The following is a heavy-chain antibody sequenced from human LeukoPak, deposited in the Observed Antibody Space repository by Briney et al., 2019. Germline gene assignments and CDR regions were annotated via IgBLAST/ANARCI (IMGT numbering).Heavy chain of an antibody. CDR1: GGSISSGDSY. J-gene: IGHJ5*02. Sequence: SETLSLTCTVSGGSISSGDSYWSWIRQPPGKGLEWIGYIYFSGSTFYNPSLKIRVRMSVDTSKNQFSLRLSSVTAADTAVYYCARVWCSFAAAPGTLFWFYPWGQGTPVTVSS. V-gene: IGHV4-30-4*01. D-gene: IGHD6-13*01. CDR3: ARVWCSFAAAPGTLFWFYP. CDR2: IYFSGST.